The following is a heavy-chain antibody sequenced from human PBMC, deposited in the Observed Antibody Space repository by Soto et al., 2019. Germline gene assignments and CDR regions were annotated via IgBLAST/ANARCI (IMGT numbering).Heavy chain of an antibody. Sequence: PGGSLRLSCAASGFTFSTYGMSWVRQAPGKGPEWVSSISGSGGNTYYADSVKGRFAISRDNSKNTLYLQMNSLRADDTAVYYCAKPLHWKQPHYCDYWGKGMLVTVPS. CDR3: AKPLHWKQPHYCDY. D-gene: IGHD1-1*01. V-gene: IGHV3-23*01. CDR2: ISGSGGNT. CDR1: GFTFSTYG. J-gene: IGHJ4*02.